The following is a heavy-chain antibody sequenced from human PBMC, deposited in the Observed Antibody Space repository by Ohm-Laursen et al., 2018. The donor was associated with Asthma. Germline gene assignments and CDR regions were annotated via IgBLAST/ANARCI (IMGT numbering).Heavy chain of an antibody. J-gene: IGHJ6*02. Sequence: SLRLSCTASGFTFSLYAINWVRQAPGKGLEWVSYISSDDVTIYYADSVKGRFTISRDNAKHSLYLQMTSLRVEDTAVYYCAREWGGMDVWGPGATVTVSS. CDR3: AREWGGMDV. CDR2: ISSDDVTI. D-gene: IGHD1-26*01. CDR1: GFTFSLYA. V-gene: IGHV3-48*01.